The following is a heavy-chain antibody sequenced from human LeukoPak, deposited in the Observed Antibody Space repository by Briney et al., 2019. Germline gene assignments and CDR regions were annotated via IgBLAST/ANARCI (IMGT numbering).Heavy chain of an antibody. Sequence: PVKVSCTASGETFGGYAISWVREAPGQRLEWMGGIIPIFGTANYAQKFQGRVTITADKSTSTAYMELSSLRSEDTAVYYCARDSSSHWFDPWGQGTLVTVSS. V-gene: IGHV1-69*06. CDR2: IIPIFGTA. CDR1: GETFGGYA. J-gene: IGHJ5*02. CDR3: ARDSSSHWFDP.